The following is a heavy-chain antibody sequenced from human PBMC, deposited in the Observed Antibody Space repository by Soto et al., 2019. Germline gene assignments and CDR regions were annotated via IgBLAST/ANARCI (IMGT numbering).Heavy chain of an antibody. CDR1: AFTFKNHW. CDR3: ARDPSIVGADGEEYYYYYGMDV. Sequence: PGGSLRLSCAASAFTFKNHWMHWVRQVPGKGPVWVSRINGDGSFTSYADAVKGRFTISRDNAKNTLSLQMNSLRAEDTAVYYCARDPSIVGADGEEYYYYYGMDVWGQGTTVTVSS. D-gene: IGHD1-26*01. CDR2: INGDGSFT. J-gene: IGHJ6*02. V-gene: IGHV3-74*01.